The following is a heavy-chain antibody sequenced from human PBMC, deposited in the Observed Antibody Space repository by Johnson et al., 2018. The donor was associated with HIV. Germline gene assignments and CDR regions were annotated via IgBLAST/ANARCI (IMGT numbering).Heavy chain of an antibody. J-gene: IGHJ3*02. D-gene: IGHD6-19*01. Sequence: MQLVESGGGVVQPGGSLRLSCAASRITFSRYWMTWVRQAPGKGLEWVANIKQDGSEKYYVDSVKGRFTISRDNSNNTLYLQMNSLRAEDTAVYYCARHKAVADAFDIWGQGTVVTVS. CDR3: ARHKAVADAFDI. CDR1: RITFSRYW. CDR2: IKQDGSEK. V-gene: IGHV3-7*03.